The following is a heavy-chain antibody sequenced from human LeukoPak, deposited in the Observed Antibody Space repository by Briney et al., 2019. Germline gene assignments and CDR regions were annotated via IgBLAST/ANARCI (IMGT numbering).Heavy chain of an antibody. V-gene: IGHV4-30-2*01. D-gene: IGHD4-17*01. CDR3: AKNGPTTAMGY. CDR1: GGSISSGGYY. CDR2: IYHSGST. Sequence: PSETLSLTCTVSGGSISSGGYYWSWIRQPPGKGLEWIGYIYHSGSTYYNPSLKSRVTISVDRSKNQFSLKLSSVTAADTAVYYCAKNGPTTAMGYWGQGTLVTVSS. J-gene: IGHJ4*02.